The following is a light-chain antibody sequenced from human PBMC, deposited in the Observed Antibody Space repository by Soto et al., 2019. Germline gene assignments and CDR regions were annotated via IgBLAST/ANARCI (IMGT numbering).Light chain of an antibody. J-gene: IGKJ4*01. CDR2: KAS. CDR3: LQVYNYPLT. CDR1: QTISSW. V-gene: IGKV1-5*03. Sequence: DIQMTQSPSTLSGSVGDRVTITCRASQTISSWLAWYQQKPGKAPKLLIYKASTLKSGVPSTFSGSGSGTDFTLTISSLQPEDFATYYCLQVYNYPLTFGGGTNVDNK.